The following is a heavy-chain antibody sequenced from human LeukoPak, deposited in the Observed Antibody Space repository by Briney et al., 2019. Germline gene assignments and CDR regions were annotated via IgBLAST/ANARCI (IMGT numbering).Heavy chain of an antibody. CDR3: AKDWRRGTKGHV. D-gene: IGHD1-7*01. V-gene: IGHV3-30*02. CDR1: GFTFSSYG. J-gene: IGHJ6*04. CDR2: IRYDGSNK. Sequence: GGSLRLSCAASGFTFSSYGMRWVRQAPGKGLEWVAFIRYDGSNKHYADSVKGRFTISRDNSKNTLYLQMNSLRAEDTAVYYCAKDWRRGTKGHVWGKGTTVTISS.